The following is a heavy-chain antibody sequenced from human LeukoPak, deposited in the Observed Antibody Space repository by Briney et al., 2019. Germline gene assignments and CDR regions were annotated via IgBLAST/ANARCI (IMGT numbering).Heavy chain of an antibody. V-gene: IGHV1-8*01. CDR1: GYTFTSYD. D-gene: IGHD3-22*01. CDR3: ARDKGDYYDSSGYTRFDY. J-gene: IGHJ4*02. CDR2: MNPNSGNT. Sequence: EASVTVSCKASGYTFTSYDINWVRQATGQGLEWMGWMNPNSGNTGYAQKFQGRVTMTRNTSISTAYMELSSLRSEDTAVYYCARDKGDYYDSSGYTRFDYWGQGTLVTVSS.